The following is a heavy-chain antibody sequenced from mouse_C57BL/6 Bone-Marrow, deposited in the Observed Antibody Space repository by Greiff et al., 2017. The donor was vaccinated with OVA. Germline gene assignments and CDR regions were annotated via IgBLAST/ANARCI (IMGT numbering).Heavy chain of an antibody. CDR3: ARVTQLGYFDV. D-gene: IGHD4-1*02. CDR2: ISDGGSYT. J-gene: IGHJ1*03. Sequence: DVKLVESGGGLVKPGGSLKLSCAASGFTFSSYAMSWVRQTPEKRLEWVATISDGGSYTYYPDNVKGRFTISRDNAKNNLYLQMSHLKSEDTAMYYCARVTQLGYFDVWGTGTTVTVSS. CDR1: GFTFSSYA. V-gene: IGHV5-4*03.